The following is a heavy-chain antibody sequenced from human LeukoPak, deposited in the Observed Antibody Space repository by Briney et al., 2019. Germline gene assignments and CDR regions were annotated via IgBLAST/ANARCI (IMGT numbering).Heavy chain of an antibody. J-gene: IGHJ5*02. Sequence: GASVKVSCKASGYTFTSYGISWVRQAPGQGLEWMGWTSAYNGYTNYAQKFQGRVTLTRDMSTSTAYMELSSLRSEDTAVYYCARGGRVVTVYNWFDPWGQGTLVTVSS. CDR1: GYTFTSYG. D-gene: IGHD4-23*01. V-gene: IGHV1-18*01. CDR2: TSAYNGYT. CDR3: ARGGRVVTVYNWFDP.